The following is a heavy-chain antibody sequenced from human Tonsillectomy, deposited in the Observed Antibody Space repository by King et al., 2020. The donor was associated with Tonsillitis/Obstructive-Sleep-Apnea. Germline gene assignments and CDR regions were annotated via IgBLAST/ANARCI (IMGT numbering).Heavy chain of an antibody. Sequence: QLVQSGAEVKTPGASVKVSCKASGYTFTRYYIHVVRQARGQGLVWMGIINPSDGITTYTHRFQGRVTMRTDTSASTVYLGLSSLRSEDTAVYYCARDDVVGRYIDSWGQGTLVTVSS. CDR1: GYTFTRYY. D-gene: IGHD1-14*01. CDR3: ARDDVVGRYIDS. V-gene: IGHV1-46*01. J-gene: IGHJ4*02. CDR2: INPSDGIT.